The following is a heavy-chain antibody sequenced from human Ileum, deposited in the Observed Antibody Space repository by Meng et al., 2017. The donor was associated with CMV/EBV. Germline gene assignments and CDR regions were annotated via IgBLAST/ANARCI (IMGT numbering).Heavy chain of an antibody. V-gene: IGHV4-34*01. CDR3: ASTGWLQLPGDY. CDR1: GGSFSGYY. Sequence: QVQRQQWGAGLLKPSETLSLTCAVYGGSFSGYYWSWIRQPPGKGLEWIGEINHSGSTNYNPPLKSRVTISVDTSKNQFSLKLSSVTAADTAVYYCASTGWLQLPGDYWGQGTLVTVSS. D-gene: IGHD5-24*01. J-gene: IGHJ4*02. CDR2: INHSGST.